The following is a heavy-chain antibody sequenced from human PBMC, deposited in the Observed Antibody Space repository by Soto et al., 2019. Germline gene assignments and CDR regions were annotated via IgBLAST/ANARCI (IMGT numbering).Heavy chain of an antibody. CDR3: ARQGAAAGRTYWFDP. J-gene: IGHJ5*02. V-gene: IGHV5-51*01. D-gene: IGHD6-13*01. CDR2: IYPGDSDT. CDR1: GYSFTSYW. Sequence: GESLKISCKGSGYSFTSYWIGWVRQMPGKGLEWMGIIYPGDSDTRYSPSFQGQVTISADKSISTAYLQWGSLKASDTAMYYCARQGAAAGRTYWFDPWGQGTLVTV.